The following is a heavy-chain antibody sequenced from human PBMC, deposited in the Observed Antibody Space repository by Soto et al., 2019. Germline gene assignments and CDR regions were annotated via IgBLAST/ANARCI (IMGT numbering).Heavy chain of an antibody. Sequence: SETLSLTCAVYGGSFSGYYWSWIRQPPGKGLEWIGEINHSGSTNYNPSLKSRVTISVDTSKNQFSLKLSSVTAADTAVYYCAGGRITIFGVVAWGQGTLVTVSS. D-gene: IGHD3-3*01. J-gene: IGHJ5*02. CDR3: AGGRITIFGVVA. V-gene: IGHV4-34*01. CDR1: GGSFSGYY. CDR2: INHSGST.